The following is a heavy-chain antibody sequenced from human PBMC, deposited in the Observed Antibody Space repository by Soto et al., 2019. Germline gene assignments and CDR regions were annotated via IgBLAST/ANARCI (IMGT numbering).Heavy chain of an antibody. CDR3: ATDSVAGYSFDY. CDR1: GYTLTELS. CDR2: FDPEDGET. V-gene: IGHV1-24*01. Sequence: ASVKVSCKVSGYTLTELSMHWVRQAPGGGLEWMGGFDPEDGETIYAQKFQGRVTMTEDTSTDTAYMELSSLRSEDTAVSYCATDSVAGYSFDYWGQGTLVTVSS. D-gene: IGHD6-19*01. J-gene: IGHJ4*02.